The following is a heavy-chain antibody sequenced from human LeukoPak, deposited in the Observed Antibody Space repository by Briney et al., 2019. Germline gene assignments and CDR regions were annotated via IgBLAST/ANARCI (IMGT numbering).Heavy chain of an antibody. V-gene: IGHV4-59*08. CDR3: ARHDAGNWYPYFDN. CDR2: IYSSGST. CDR1: GGSISTYY. D-gene: IGHD6-13*01. J-gene: IGHJ4*02. Sequence: PSETLSLTCTVSGGSISTYYWTWIRQPPGKGLEWMGYIYSSGSTNYSPSLKSRVTISVDTPKNQFSLKVSSVTAADTAVYYCARHDAGNWYPYFDNWGQGTLVTVSS.